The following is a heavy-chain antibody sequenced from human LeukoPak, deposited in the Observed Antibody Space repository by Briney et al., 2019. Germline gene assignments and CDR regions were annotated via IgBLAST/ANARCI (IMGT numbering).Heavy chain of an antibody. CDR1: GFTFSSSA. V-gene: IGHV3-23*01. D-gene: IGHD3-3*01. Sequence: GGSLRLSCAASGFTFSSSAMSWVRQAPGKGLEWVSAISGSGGSTYYADSVKGRFTISRDNSKNTLYLQMNSLRAEDTAVYYCAKDGERFLEWLLSFGYYYGMDVWGQGTTVTVSS. CDR2: ISGSGGST. CDR3: AKDGERFLEWLLSFGYYYGMDV. J-gene: IGHJ6*02.